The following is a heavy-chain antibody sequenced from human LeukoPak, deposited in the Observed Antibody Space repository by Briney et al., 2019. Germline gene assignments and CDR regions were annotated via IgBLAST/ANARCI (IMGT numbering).Heavy chain of an antibody. V-gene: IGHV5-51*01. CDR1: GYSFTRNW. CDR3: ARGPVGATIFFEVPRRPPYFDY. J-gene: IGHJ4*02. Sequence: GESLKTSCKGSGYSFTRNWIGWVRQMPGKGLEWMGIIYPGDSDTRYSPSFQGQVTISADKSISTAYLQWSSLKASDTAMYYCARGPVGATIFFEVPRRPPYFDYWGQGTLVTVSS. CDR2: IYPGDSDT. D-gene: IGHD1-26*01.